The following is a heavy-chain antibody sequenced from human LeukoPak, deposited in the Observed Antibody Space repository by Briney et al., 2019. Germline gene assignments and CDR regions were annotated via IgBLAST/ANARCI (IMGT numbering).Heavy chain of an antibody. Sequence: SEALSLTCTVSGGSISSGSYYWSWIRQPAGKGLEWIGRIYTSGSTNYNPSLKSRVTISVDTSKNQFSLKLSSVTAAGTAVYYCARQTGYSSSWYPGAIDYWGQGTLVTVSS. CDR2: IYTSGST. V-gene: IGHV4-61*02. CDR3: ARQTGYSSSWYPGAIDY. D-gene: IGHD6-13*01. CDR1: GGSISSGSYY. J-gene: IGHJ4*02.